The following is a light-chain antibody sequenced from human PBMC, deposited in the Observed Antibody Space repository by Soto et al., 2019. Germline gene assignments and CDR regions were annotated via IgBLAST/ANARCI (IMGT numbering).Light chain of an antibody. V-gene: IGKV3-15*01. J-gene: IGKJ4*01. CDR3: QQDNDWPVT. CDR1: QSISRT. Sequence: DILMTQSPATLSVSPGEGLTLSCRASQSISRTLAWYPQRPGQAPRLLIYGASSRDTGVPARXSASGSGTEFTLTISRLQSEDFAVYYCQQDNDWPVTFGGGT. CDR2: GAS.